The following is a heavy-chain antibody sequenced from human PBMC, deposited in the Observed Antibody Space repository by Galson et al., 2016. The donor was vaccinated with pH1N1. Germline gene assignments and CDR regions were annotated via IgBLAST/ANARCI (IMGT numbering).Heavy chain of an antibody. J-gene: IGHJ5*02. V-gene: IGHV3-23*01. CDR1: GFTFSNYG. CDR2: ISGSGGST. D-gene: IGHD1-1*01. CDR3: EKDGPPTTTTARDNLFDP. Sequence: SLRLSCAASGFTFSNYGMSWVRQAPGTGLEWVSPISGSGGSTYYADPVKGRFTISRVNSKNTLYLQMNSLRAVDTAVYYCEKDGPPTTTTARDNLFDPWGQGTLVTVSS.